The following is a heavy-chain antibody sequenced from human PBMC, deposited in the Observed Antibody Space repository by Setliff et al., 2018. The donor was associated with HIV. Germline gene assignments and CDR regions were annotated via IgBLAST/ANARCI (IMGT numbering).Heavy chain of an antibody. CDR1: GGTFSNYA. CDR3: ANPHDGGAFDV. Sequence: SVKVSCKASGGTFSNYAISWVRQAPGQGLAWMGGINPSFATANYAQKFQGRITITADELTSTVYMDLNSLKSEDSAVYYCANPHDGGAFDVWGQGTAVTVSS. J-gene: IGHJ3*01. CDR2: INPSFATA. D-gene: IGHD1-1*01. V-gene: IGHV1-69*13.